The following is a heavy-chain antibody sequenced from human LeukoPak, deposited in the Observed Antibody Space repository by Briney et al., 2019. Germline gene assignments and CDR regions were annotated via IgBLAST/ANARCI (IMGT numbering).Heavy chain of an antibody. Sequence: GASVKVSCKASGGTFSRYAISWVRQAPGQGLEWMGGIIPIFGTANYAQKFQGRVTITADEFTSTAYMELSSLRSEDTAVYYCARGAARMVEVATIISFEYWGQGTLVTVSS. V-gene: IGHV1-69*13. CDR3: ARGAARMVEVATIISFEY. CDR2: IIPIFGTA. D-gene: IGHD5-24*01. CDR1: GGTFSRYA. J-gene: IGHJ4*02.